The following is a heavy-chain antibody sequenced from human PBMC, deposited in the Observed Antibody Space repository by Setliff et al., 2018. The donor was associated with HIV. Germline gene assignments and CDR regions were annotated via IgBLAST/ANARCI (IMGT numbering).Heavy chain of an antibody. D-gene: IGHD6-19*01. Sequence: SETLSLTCTVSGDSISSGGYYWSWIRQPAGQGLEWIGRIYTSGNTNYNPSTNYNPSLKSRITISLETSRNQFSLRVTSVTATDTAVYYCTRQSPVAGSGAFDIWGRGTMVTVS. J-gene: IGHJ3*02. CDR1: GDSISSGGYY. CDR3: TRQSPVAGSGAFDI. CDR2: IYTSGNTNYNPST. V-gene: IGHV4-61*02.